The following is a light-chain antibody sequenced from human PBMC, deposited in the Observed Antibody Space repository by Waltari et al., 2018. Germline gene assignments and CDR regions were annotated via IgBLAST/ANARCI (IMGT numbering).Light chain of an antibody. Sequence: QSALTQPASVSGSPGQSITIFCTGPSSDVGFYNYVSWYQQHPGKAPKLMIYDVSERPSGVSNRFSGYKSSNTASLTISVLQADDEADYYCNSYAGSSSWVFGGGTKLTVL. CDR1: SSDVGFYNY. CDR3: NSYAGSSSWV. CDR2: DVS. J-gene: IGLJ3*02. V-gene: IGLV2-14*01.